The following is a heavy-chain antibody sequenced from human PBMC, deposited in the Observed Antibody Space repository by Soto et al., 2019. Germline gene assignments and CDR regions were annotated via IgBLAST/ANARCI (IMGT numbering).Heavy chain of an antibody. CDR3: ARKTMYYDSGGYLGYFDY. J-gene: IGHJ4*03. D-gene: IGHD3-22*01. CDR1: GGTFSSYA. CDR2: IIPIFGTA. Sequence: SVKVSCKASGGTFSSYAISWVRQAPGQGIEWMGGIIPIFGTANYAQKFQGRVTITADESTSTAYMELSSLRSEDTAVYYCARKTMYYDSGGYLGYFDYWGKGTLVTVS. V-gene: IGHV1-69*13.